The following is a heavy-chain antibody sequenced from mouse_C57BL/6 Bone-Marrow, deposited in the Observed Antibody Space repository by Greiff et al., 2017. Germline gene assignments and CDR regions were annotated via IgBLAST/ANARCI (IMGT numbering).Heavy chain of an antibody. CDR2: ISYDGSN. D-gene: IGHD1-1*01. V-gene: IGHV3-6*01. CDR3: AREGLYYYGSSLYYFDY. J-gene: IGHJ2*01. Sequence: EVKLQESGPGLVKPSQSLSLTCSVTGYSITSGYYWNWIRQFPGNKLEWMGYISYDGSNNYNQSLKNRISITRDTSKNKFFLQLNSVTTEDTATYYCAREGLYYYGSSLYYFDYWGQGTTLTVSS. CDR1: GYSITSGYY.